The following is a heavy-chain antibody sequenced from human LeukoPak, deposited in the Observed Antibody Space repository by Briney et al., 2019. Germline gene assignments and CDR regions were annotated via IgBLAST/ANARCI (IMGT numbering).Heavy chain of an antibody. CDR2: ITSDGYTT. J-gene: IGHJ4*02. V-gene: IGHV3-74*01. CDR3: AKARAYSYASDY. D-gene: IGHD5-18*01. Sequence: GGSLRLSCAASGFSFSNHWMHWVRQVPGEGLVWVSRITSDGYTTNYADSVKGRFTISRDNSKNTLYLQMNSLRAEDTAVFYCAKARAYSYASDYWGQGTLVTVSS. CDR1: GFSFSNHW.